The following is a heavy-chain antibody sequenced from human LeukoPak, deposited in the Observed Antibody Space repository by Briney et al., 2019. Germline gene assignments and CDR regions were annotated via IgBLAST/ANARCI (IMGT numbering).Heavy chain of an antibody. Sequence: ASVTVSCTPSDSTFTNYHINWVRQATGQGLEWMGWSNPNNGDSGYAQKFQGRVTITRDTSIITSYMELRSLRSDDTAVYFCARTTSVTASGYDYWGQGTLVTVSS. CDR2: SNPNNGDS. V-gene: IGHV1-8*03. J-gene: IGHJ4*02. CDR1: DSTFTNYH. D-gene: IGHD6-25*01. CDR3: ARTTSVTASGYDY.